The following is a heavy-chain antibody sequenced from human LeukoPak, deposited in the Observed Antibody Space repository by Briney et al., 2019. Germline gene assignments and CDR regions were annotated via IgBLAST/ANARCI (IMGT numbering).Heavy chain of an antibody. D-gene: IGHD6-19*01. Sequence: PGGSPRLSCAASGFTFSSHWMNWIRQAPGKGLEWVANIKQDGSEKYYVDSVKGRFTISRDNAKNSLYLQMNSLRAEDTSVYYCARGRVGSAWTFDSWGQGTLVTVSS. V-gene: IGHV3-7*01. J-gene: IGHJ4*02. CDR3: ARGRVGSAWTFDS. CDR1: GFTFSSHW. CDR2: IKQDGSEK.